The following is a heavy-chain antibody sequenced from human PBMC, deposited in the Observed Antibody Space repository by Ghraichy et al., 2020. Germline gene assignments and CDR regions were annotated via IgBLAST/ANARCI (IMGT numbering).Heavy chain of an antibody. CDR1: GDSISGSSHY. CDR3: ARHKWNVNPPHS. J-gene: IGHJ4*02. CDR2: IFYNGSP. D-gene: IGHD1-20*01. Sequence: SETLSLTCTVSGDSISGSSHYWGWIRQPPGKGLEYIGSIFYNGSPFYNPSLKSRVSVSVDTSKNQFSLKLTSVTAADTAVYYCARHKWNVNPPHSWGQGTLVTVSS. V-gene: IGHV4-39*01.